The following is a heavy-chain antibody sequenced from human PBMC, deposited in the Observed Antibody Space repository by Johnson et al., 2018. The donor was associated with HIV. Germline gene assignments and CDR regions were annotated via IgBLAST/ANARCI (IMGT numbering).Heavy chain of an antibody. Sequence: VQLVESGGGVVQPGRSLSLSCAASGFTFSSYWMSWVRQAPGKGLEWVANIQQDGREKYYVESVKGRFTISRDNAKNSLYLQMNSLRAEDTAVYYCARVQSLQWELLDGDAFDIWGQGTMVTVSS. CDR1: GFTFSSYW. D-gene: IGHD1-26*01. CDR3: ARVQSLQWELLDGDAFDI. V-gene: IGHV3-7*01. CDR2: IQQDGREK. J-gene: IGHJ3*02.